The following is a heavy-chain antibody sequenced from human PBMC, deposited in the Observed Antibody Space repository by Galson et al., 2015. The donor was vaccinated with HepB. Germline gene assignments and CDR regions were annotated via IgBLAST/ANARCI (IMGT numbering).Heavy chain of an antibody. J-gene: IGHJ3*02. CDR2: INPSGGST. CDR1: GYTFASYY. Sequence: SVKVSCKASGYTFASYYMHWVRQAPGQGLEWMGIINPSGGSTSYAQKLQGRVTMTRDTSTSTVYMELSSLRSEDTAVYYCARDPYSSSWYYAFDIWGQGTMVTVSS. V-gene: IGHV1-46*04. CDR3: ARDPYSSSWYYAFDI. D-gene: IGHD6-13*01.